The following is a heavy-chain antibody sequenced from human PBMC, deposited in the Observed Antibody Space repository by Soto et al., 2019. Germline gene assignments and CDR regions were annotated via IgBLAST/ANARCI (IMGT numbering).Heavy chain of an antibody. CDR3: ARQGGIAVAGRDY. CDR1: GGSISSSSYY. D-gene: IGHD6-19*01. J-gene: IGHJ4*02. CDR2: IYYSGST. V-gene: IGHV4-39*01. Sequence: QLQLQESGPGLVKPSETLSLTCTVSGGSISSSSYYWGWIRQPPGKGLEWIGSIYYSGSTYYNPSLKSRVTISVDTSKNQFSLKLSSVTAADTAVYYCARQGGIAVAGRDYWGQGTLVTVSS.